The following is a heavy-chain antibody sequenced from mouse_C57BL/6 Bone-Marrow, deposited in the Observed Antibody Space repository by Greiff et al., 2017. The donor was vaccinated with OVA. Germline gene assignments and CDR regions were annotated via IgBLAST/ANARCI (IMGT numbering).Heavy chain of an antibody. Sequence: EVQGVESGEGLVKPGGSLKLSCAASGFTFSSYAMSWVRQTPEKRLEWVAYISSGGDYIYYADTVKGRFTISRDNARNTLYLQMSSLKSEDTAMYYCTREGDYDGWFAYWGQGTLVTVSA. J-gene: IGHJ3*01. D-gene: IGHD2-4*01. CDR2: ISSGGDYI. V-gene: IGHV5-9-1*02. CDR1: GFTFSSYA. CDR3: TREGDYDGWFAY.